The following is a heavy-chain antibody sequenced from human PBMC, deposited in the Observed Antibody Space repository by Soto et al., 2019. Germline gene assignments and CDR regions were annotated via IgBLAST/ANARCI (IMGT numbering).Heavy chain of an antibody. J-gene: IGHJ4*02. Sequence: PSETLSLTCTVSGDSISSGGYSWSWIRQPPGKGLEWIGYIYHSGSTNYNPSLKSRVTISVDRSKNQFSLKLSSVTAADTAVYYCAREQTGTFDYWGQGTLVTVSS. V-gene: IGHV4-30-2*01. CDR1: GDSISSGGYS. D-gene: IGHD1-7*01. CDR3: AREQTGTFDY. CDR2: IYHSGST.